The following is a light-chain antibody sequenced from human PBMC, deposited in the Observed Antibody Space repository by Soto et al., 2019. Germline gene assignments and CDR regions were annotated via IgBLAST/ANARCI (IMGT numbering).Light chain of an antibody. V-gene: IGLV2-8*01. CDR2: EVS. CDR3: SSFAGNNNLV. J-gene: IGLJ2*01. CDR1: SSDVGGYNY. Sequence: QSALTQPPSASGSPGQSVTISCTGTSSDVGGYNYVSWYQQHPGKAPKLMISEVSKRPSGVPDRFSGSKSGSTASLTVSGHQAEDEADYYCSSFAGNNNLVFGGGTKLTVL.